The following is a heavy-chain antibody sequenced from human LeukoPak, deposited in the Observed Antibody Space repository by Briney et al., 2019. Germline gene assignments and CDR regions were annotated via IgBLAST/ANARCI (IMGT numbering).Heavy chain of an antibody. Sequence: PGGSLILSCVVSGFTFSDYEMNRVRQAPGQGLEWVSYISSNGRTTFHADSVKGRFTISRDDTKNSLYLQMNSLRVEDTGFYYCARARLWYSFDSWGQGTLVTVSS. CDR3: ARARLWYSFDS. CDR1: GFTFSDYE. J-gene: IGHJ4*02. CDR2: ISSNGRTT. V-gene: IGHV3-48*03. D-gene: IGHD3-10*01.